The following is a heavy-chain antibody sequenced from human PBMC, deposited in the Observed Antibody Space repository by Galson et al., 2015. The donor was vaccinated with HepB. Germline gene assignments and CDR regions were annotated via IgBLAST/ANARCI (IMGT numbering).Heavy chain of an antibody. CDR1: GFTFRNHF. Sequence: SLRLSCAASGFTFRNHFMNWVRQAPGKGLEWVAYISSTSRYIHYADLAKGRFTISRDNDNNSLYLQMNTLKTEDTAVYYCARLGDLSGYSSAWGQGTLVTVSS. CDR3: ARLGDLSGYSSA. V-gene: IGHV3-21*04. J-gene: IGHJ5*02. D-gene: IGHD6-25*01. CDR2: ISSTSRYI.